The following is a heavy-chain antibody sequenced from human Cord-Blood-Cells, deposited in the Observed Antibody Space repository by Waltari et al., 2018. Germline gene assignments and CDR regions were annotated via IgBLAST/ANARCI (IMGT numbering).Heavy chain of an antibody. CDR1: GLPVSSNY. CDR2: IYSGGST. V-gene: IGHV3-53*01. D-gene: IGHD3-22*01. Sequence: EVQLVASGGGLIQPGGSLTSSCAASGLPVSSNYMSWVRQAPGKGLEWVSVIYSGGSTYYADSVKGRFTISRDNSKNTLYLQMNSLRAEDTAVYYCARGIVVVMDVWGQGTTVTVSS. CDR3: ARGIVVVMDV. J-gene: IGHJ6*02.